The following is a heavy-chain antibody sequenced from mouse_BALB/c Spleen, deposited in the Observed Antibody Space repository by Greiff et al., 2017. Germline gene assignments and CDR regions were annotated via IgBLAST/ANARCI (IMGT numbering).Heavy chain of an antibody. CDR2: ISDGGSYT. D-gene: IGHD2-12*01. V-gene: IGHV5-4*02. CDR1: GFTFSDYY. CDR3: ARHDRFAY. J-gene: IGHJ3*01. Sequence: EVMLVESGGGLVKPGGSLKLSCAASGFTFSDYYMYWVRQTPEKRLEWVATISDGGSYTYYPDSVKGRFTISRDNAKNNLYLQMSSLKSEDTAMYYCARHDRFAYWGQGTLVTVSA.